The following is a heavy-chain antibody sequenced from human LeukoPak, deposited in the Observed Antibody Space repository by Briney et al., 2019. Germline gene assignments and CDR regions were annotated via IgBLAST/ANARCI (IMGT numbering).Heavy chain of an antibody. J-gene: IGHJ4*02. D-gene: IGHD6-19*01. CDR1: GFTFSSYA. Sequence: PGGSLRLSCAASGFTFSSYAMSWVRQAPGKGLEWVSAISGSGGSTYYADSVKGRFTISRDNAKNSLYLQMNSLRAEDTALYHCARVHSSGWYRHNHFDYWGQGTLVTVSS. CDR2: ISGSGGST. V-gene: IGHV3-23*01. CDR3: ARVHSSGWYRHNHFDY.